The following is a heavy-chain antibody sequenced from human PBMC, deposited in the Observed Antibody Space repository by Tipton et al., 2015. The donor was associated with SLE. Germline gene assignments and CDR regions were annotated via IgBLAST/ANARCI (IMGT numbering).Heavy chain of an antibody. V-gene: IGHV3-49*03. CDR3: SRSGGYQYFEY. D-gene: IGHD3-10*01. CDR1: GFTFGDYA. Sequence: SLRLSCTASGFTFGDYAMSWFRQAPGKGLEWVGFIRSKAYGGTTEYAASVKGRFTISRDDSKSIAYLQMNSLRAEDTAVYYCSRSGGYQYFEYWGQGTLVTVSS. J-gene: IGHJ4*02. CDR2: IRSKAYGGTT.